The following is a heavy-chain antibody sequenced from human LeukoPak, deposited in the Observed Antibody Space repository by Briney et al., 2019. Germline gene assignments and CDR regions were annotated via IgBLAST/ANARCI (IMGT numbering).Heavy chain of an antibody. Sequence: GGSLRLSCAASGFTFSRYGMNWVRQAPGKGLEWVSYISSSSSTIYYADSVKGRFTISRDNAKNSLYLQMSSLRDEDTAVYYCARGSSSWGKGDYWGQGALVTVSS. CDR3: ARGSSSWGKGDY. D-gene: IGHD6-13*01. V-gene: IGHV3-48*02. J-gene: IGHJ4*02. CDR2: ISSSSSTI. CDR1: GFTFSRYG.